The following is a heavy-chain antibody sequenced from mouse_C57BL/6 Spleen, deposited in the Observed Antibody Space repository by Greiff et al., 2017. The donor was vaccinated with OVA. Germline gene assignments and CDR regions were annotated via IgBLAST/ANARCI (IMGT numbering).Heavy chain of an antibody. J-gene: IGHJ2*01. D-gene: IGHD1-1*01. V-gene: IGHV1-50*01. CDR3: ARRDYYGSSSYYFDY. Sequence: VQLQQPGAELVKPGASVKLSCKASGYTFTSYWMQWVKQRPGQGLEWIGEIDPSDSYTNYNQKFKGKATLTVDTSSSTAYMQLSSLTSEDSAVYYCARRDYYGSSSYYFDYWGKGTTLTVSS. CDR1: GYTFTSYW. CDR2: IDPSDSYT.